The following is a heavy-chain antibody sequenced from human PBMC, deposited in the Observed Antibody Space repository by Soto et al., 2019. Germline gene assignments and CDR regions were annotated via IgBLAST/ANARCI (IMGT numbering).Heavy chain of an antibody. J-gene: IGHJ6*02. CDR1: GYTFTSYG. CDR3: ARGRFLGYCSGGSCYNYYGMYV. D-gene: IGHD2-15*01. Sequence: ASVKVSCKAPGYTFTSYGLSWVRQAPGQGLEWMGWISAYNGNTNYAQKLQGRVTMTTDTSTSTAYMELRSLRSDDTAVYYCARGRFLGYCSGGSCYNYYGMYVWG. V-gene: IGHV1-18*01. CDR2: ISAYNGNT.